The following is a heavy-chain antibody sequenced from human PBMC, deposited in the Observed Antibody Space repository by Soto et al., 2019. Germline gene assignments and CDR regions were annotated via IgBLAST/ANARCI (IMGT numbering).Heavy chain of an antibody. J-gene: IGHJ5*02. Sequence: PSETLSLTCAVYGESFIGYYWTWIRQPPGKGLEWIGEINHRGSTNYNPSLKSRVTISIDTSKNQFSLKLTSVTAADTSVYCCARTDIVTTNWFDPWGQGTLVTVS. V-gene: IGHV4-34*01. D-gene: IGHD5-12*01. CDR2: INHRGST. CDR1: GESFIGYY. CDR3: ARTDIVTTNWFDP.